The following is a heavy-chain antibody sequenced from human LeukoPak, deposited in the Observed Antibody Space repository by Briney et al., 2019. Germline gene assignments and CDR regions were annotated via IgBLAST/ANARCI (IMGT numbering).Heavy chain of an antibody. CDR2: ISSSSSYI. Sequence: GGSLRLSCAASGFTFSSYSMNWVRQAPGKGLEWVSSISSSSSYIYYADSVKGRFTISRGNAKNSLYLQMNSLRAEDTAVYYCARAHDYSNPYIDYWGQGTLVTVSS. J-gene: IGHJ4*02. CDR1: GFTFSSYS. D-gene: IGHD4-11*01. V-gene: IGHV3-21*01. CDR3: ARAHDYSNPYIDY.